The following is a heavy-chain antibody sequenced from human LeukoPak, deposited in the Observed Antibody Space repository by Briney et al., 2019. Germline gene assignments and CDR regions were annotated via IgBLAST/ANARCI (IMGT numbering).Heavy chain of an antibody. V-gene: IGHV1-69*04. J-gene: IGHJ4*02. CDR2: IIPILGIA. CDR1: GGTFSSYA. D-gene: IGHD3-22*01. Sequence: ASVKVSCKASGGTFSSYAISWVRQAPGQGLEWMGRIIPILGIATSAQKFQGRVTITADKSTSTAYMELSSLISEDTAVYYCARWRGYYDSSGLDWGQGTLVTVSS. CDR3: ARWRGYYDSSGLD.